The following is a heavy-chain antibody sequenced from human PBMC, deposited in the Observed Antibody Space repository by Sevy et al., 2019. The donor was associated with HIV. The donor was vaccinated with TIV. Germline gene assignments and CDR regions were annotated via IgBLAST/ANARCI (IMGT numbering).Heavy chain of an antibody. J-gene: IGHJ4*02. V-gene: IGHV3-23*01. CDR3: AKSPPRCSGGTCSFDY. Sequence: GGSLRLSCAASGFTFSSYAMSWVRQAPGKGLEWVSAISGSGGSTYYGDSVKGRFTISRDNSKTILYLQMNSLRAEDTAVYYCAKSPPRCSGGTCSFDYWGQGTLVTVSS. D-gene: IGHD2-15*01. CDR1: GFTFSSYA. CDR2: ISGSGGST.